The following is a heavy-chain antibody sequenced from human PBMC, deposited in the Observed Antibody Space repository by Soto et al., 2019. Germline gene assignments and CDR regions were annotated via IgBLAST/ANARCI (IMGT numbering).Heavy chain of an antibody. Sequence: QVQLVQSGAEVKRPGASVRVSCKASGYTFNTYAISWVRQAPGQGLEWMGWISAYNGHADYAQKFQVRVTMTTDTSTNTVSMELRGLRSDDTAVYYCARGRTWGGRDFDYWGQGTLVTVSS. CDR3: ARGRTWGGRDFDY. CDR1: GYTFNTYA. J-gene: IGHJ4*02. D-gene: IGHD3-16*01. CDR2: ISAYNGHA. V-gene: IGHV1-18*01.